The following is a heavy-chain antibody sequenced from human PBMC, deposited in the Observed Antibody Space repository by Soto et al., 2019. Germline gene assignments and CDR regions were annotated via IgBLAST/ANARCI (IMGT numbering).Heavy chain of an antibody. CDR3: AKDVGYCSGGSCPEIDAFDI. CDR2: ISGSGGST. Sequence: GGSLRLSCAASGFTFRSYAMSWVRQAPGKGLEWVSAISGSGGSTYYADSVKGRFTISRDNSKNTLYLQMNSLRAEDTAVYYCAKDVGYCSGGSCPEIDAFDIWGQGTMVTVSS. V-gene: IGHV3-23*01. J-gene: IGHJ3*02. CDR1: GFTFRSYA. D-gene: IGHD2-15*01.